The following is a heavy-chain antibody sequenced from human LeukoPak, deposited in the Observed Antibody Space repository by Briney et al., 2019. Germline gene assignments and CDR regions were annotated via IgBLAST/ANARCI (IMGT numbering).Heavy chain of an antibody. Sequence: GGSLRPSCAASGFTFSRYAMSWVRQAPGKGLEWVSGISGSGGSTYYADSVKGRFTISRDNSKNTLYLQMNSLRAEDTAVYYCAKAYSSSWEPFDYWGQGTLVTVSS. J-gene: IGHJ4*02. D-gene: IGHD6-13*01. CDR2: ISGSGGST. CDR1: GFTFSRYA. V-gene: IGHV3-23*01. CDR3: AKAYSSSWEPFDY.